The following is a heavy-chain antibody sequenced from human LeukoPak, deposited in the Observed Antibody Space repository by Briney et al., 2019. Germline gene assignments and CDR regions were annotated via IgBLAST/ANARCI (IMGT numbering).Heavy chain of an antibody. J-gene: IGHJ5*02. CDR2: MYYSGST. D-gene: IGHD6-13*01. V-gene: IGHV4-59*01. CDR3: ARSLPVTAAGSNWFDP. CDR1: DGSISGYY. Sequence: PSETLSLTCTVSDGSISGYYWNWIRQPPGEGLEWIGYMYYSGSTNYNPSLKSRVTMSADTSRNHLSLKLSSVTAADTAVYYCARSLPVTAAGSNWFDPWGQGTLVTVSS.